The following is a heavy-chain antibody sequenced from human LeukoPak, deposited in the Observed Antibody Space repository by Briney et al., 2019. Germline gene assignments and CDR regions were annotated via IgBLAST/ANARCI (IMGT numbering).Heavy chain of an antibody. CDR2: IYYSGST. V-gene: IGHV4-59*01. CDR3: AGATGDPIRFDP. Sequence: SETLSLTGTVSGGSISSYYWSWIRQPPGKGLEWIGYIYYSGSTNYNPSLKSRVTISVDTSKNQFSLKLSSVTAADTAVYYCAGATGDPIRFDPWGQGTLVTVSS. CDR1: GGSISSYY. D-gene: IGHD7-27*01. J-gene: IGHJ5*02.